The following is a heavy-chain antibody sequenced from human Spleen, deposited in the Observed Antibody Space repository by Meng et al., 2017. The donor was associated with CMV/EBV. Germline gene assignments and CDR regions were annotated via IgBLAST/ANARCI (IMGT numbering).Heavy chain of an antibody. V-gene: IGHV3-11*04. Sequence: RRSCEASGFTFSDYYMSWIRQAQGKGLEWVSDISSSGTTIYYADSVKGRFTISRDNAKSSLYLQMNSLRAEDTAVYYCARQKTPFDYWGQGTLVTVSS. CDR3: ARQKTPFDY. CDR1: GFTFSDYY. CDR2: ISSSGTTI. J-gene: IGHJ4*02.